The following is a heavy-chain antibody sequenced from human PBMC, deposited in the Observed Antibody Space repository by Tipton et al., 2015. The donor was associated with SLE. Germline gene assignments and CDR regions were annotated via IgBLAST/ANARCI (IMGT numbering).Heavy chain of an antibody. CDR1: GFAFSTYW. CDR2: IKQDGSDK. D-gene: IGHD6-19*01. Sequence: SLRLSCAASGFAFSTYWMNWVRQAPGKGPEWVANIKQDGSDKFYADSLKGRFTISRDNAKNSLHLEMNSLRTEDTGVYYCVRGNGWLPAYWGQGTLVTVSS. J-gene: IGHJ4*02. CDR3: VRGNGWLPAY. V-gene: IGHV3-7*01.